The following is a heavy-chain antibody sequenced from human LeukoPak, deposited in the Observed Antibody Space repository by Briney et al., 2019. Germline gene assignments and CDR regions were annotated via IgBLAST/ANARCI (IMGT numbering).Heavy chain of an antibody. V-gene: IGHV4-4*02. CDR1: GGSISSSNW. J-gene: IGHJ4*02. CDR3: ARGILRFLEWLPMPVYYFDY. D-gene: IGHD3-3*01. CDR2: IYHSGST. Sequence: PSGTLSLTCAVSGGSISSSNWWSWVRQPPGKGLEWIGEIYHSGSTNYNPSLKSRVTISVDKSKNQFSLKLSSVTAADTAVYYCARGILRFLEWLPMPVYYFDYWGQGTLVTVSS.